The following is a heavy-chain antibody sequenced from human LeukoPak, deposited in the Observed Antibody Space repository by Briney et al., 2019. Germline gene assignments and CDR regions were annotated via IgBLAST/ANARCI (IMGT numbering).Heavy chain of an antibody. CDR2: INPNSGGT. CDR1: GYTFTSYA. J-gene: IGHJ4*02. V-gene: IGHV1-2*02. Sequence: ASVKVSCKASGYTFTSYAMNWVRQAPGQGLEWMGWINPNSGGTNYAQKFQGRVTMTRDTSISTAYMELSRLRSDDTAVYYCARDSATYDFWSGYYNYWGQGTLVTVSS. D-gene: IGHD3-3*01. CDR3: ARDSATYDFWSGYYNY.